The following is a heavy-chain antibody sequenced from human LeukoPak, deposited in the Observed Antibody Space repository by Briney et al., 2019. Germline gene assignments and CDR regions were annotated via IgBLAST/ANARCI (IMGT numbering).Heavy chain of an antibody. CDR1: GGSISSYY. J-gene: IGHJ4*02. CDR3: AKGGGYYYDSSAVAV. Sequence: SETLSLTCTVSGGSISSYYWSWIRQPPGKGLEWIGYIYYSGSTNYNPSLKSRVTISVDTSKNQFSLKLSSVTAADTAVYYCAKGGGYYYDSSAVAVWGQGTLVTVSS. V-gene: IGHV4-59*01. D-gene: IGHD3-22*01. CDR2: IYYSGST.